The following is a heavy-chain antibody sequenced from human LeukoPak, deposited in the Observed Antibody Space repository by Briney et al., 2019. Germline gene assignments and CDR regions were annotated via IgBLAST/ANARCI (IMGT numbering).Heavy chain of an antibody. CDR3: ARAGGGSVVVLDY. J-gene: IGHJ4*02. Sequence: SETLSLTCTVSGGSISSGDYYWSWIRQPPGKGLEWIGYIYYSGSTYYNPSLKSRVTISVGTSKNQFSLKLSSVTAADTAVYYCARAGGGSVVVLDYWGQGTLVTVSS. V-gene: IGHV4-30-4*01. CDR2: IYYSGST. CDR1: GGSISSGDYY. D-gene: IGHD3-22*01.